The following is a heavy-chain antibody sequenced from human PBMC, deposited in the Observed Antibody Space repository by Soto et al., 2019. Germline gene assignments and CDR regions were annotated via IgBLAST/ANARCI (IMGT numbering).Heavy chain of an antibody. CDR2: IYYSGST. V-gene: IGHV4-39*07. D-gene: IGHD6-13*01. CDR1: GGSISSSSYY. J-gene: IGHJ5*02. CDR3: ARGGIAAAGPLIWFDP. Sequence: SETLSLTCTVSGGSISSSSYYWGWIRQPPGKGLEWIGSIYYSGSTYYNPSLKSRVTISVDTSKNQFSLKLSSVTAADTAVYYCARGGIAAAGPLIWFDPWGQGTLVTVS.